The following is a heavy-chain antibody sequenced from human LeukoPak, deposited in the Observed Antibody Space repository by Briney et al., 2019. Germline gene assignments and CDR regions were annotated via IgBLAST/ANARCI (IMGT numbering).Heavy chain of an antibody. CDR3: ATLTVRGVINI. CDR2: IQSKTDGGTT. CDR1: GFTFSNTW. V-gene: IGHV3-15*01. Sequence: GGSLRLSCAASGFTFSNTWMNWVRQSPGKGLEWVGRIQSKTDGGTTEYAAPVKGRFTISRDDSKTTLYLQMNSLKTEDTAVYYCATLTVRGVINIWGQGTLVTVSS. D-gene: IGHD3-10*01. J-gene: IGHJ4*02.